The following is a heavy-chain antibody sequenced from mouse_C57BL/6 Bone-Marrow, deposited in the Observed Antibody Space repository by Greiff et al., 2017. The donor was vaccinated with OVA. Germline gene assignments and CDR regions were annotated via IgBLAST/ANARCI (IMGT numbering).Heavy chain of an antibody. D-gene: IGHD1-1*02. Sequence: QVQLQQPGAELVKPGASVKLSCKASGYTFTSYWMQWVKQRPGQGLEWIGDIDPSDSYTNYNQKFKGKATLTVDTSSSTAYMQLSSLTSADSAVYYCARGGRGSYFFYAMDYWGQGTSVTVSS. V-gene: IGHV1-50*01. CDR2: IDPSDSYT. CDR3: ARGGRGSYFFYAMDY. CDR1: GYTFTSYW. J-gene: IGHJ4*01.